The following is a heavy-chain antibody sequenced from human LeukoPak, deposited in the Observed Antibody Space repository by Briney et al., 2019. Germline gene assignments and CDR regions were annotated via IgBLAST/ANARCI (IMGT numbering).Heavy chain of an antibody. J-gene: IGHJ5*02. V-gene: IGHV4-34*01. CDR2: INHSGST. D-gene: IGHD3-10*01. CDR1: GGSFSGYY. CDR3: ARTLRGSGSYSHNWFDP. Sequence: PSETLSLTRAVYGGSFSGYYWSWIRQPPGKGLEWIGEINHSGSTNYNPSLKSRVTISVDTSKNQFSLKLSSVTAADTTVYYCARTLRGSGSYSHNWFDPWGQGTLVTVSS.